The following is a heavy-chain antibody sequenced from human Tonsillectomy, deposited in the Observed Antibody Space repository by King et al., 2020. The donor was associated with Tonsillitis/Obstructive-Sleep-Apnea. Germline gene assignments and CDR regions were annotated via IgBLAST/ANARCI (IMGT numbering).Heavy chain of an antibody. Sequence: VQLVESGGGLVQPGGSLRLSCAASGFTFSSYAMSWVRQAPGEGLEWVSGIRGRGGSTYYADSVKGRFTISRDNSKNTLYLQMSSLRAEDTAVYYCAKDLSSWYWSYFDYWGQGTLVTVSS. CDR1: GFTFSSYA. CDR3: AKDLSSWYWSYFDY. D-gene: IGHD6-13*01. CDR2: IRGRGGST. J-gene: IGHJ4*02. V-gene: IGHV3-23*04.